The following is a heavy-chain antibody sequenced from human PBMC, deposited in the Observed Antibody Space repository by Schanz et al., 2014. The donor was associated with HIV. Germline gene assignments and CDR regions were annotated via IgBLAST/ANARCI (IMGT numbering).Heavy chain of an antibody. CDR2: IIPMFGTT. Sequence: QVQLVQSGAEVKKPGSSVKVSCKASGDTFRRYSIHWVRQGPGQGLEWMGGIIPMFGTTKYPQRLQGRVTIIADKSTTTAYMELSNLRSEDTAVYYCANSGYCISGICYTRGDGMDVWGQGTTVTVSS. J-gene: IGHJ6*02. V-gene: IGHV1-69*06. D-gene: IGHD2-8*01. CDR1: GDTFRRYS. CDR3: ANSGYCISGICYTRGDGMDV.